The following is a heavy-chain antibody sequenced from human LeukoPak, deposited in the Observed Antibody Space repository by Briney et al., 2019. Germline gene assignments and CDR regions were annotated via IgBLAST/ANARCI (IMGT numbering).Heavy chain of an antibody. Sequence: GGSLRLSCAASGFTFSSYSLNWVRQAPGKGLEWVSSISTRSSYIAYADSVKGRFTISRDNAKNSLYLQMNSLRAEDTAVYYCARFLEYSSSSYYYYGMDVWGQGTTVTVSS. D-gene: IGHD6-6*01. J-gene: IGHJ6*02. CDR2: ISTRSSYI. CDR3: ARFLEYSSSSYYYYGMDV. V-gene: IGHV3-21*01. CDR1: GFTFSSYS.